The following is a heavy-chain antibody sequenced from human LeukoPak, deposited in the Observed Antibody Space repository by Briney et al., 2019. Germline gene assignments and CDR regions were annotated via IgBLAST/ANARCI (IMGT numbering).Heavy chain of an antibody. V-gene: IGHV4-61*09. CDR1: AVSISSGNFY. CDR2: VYSTGNT. D-gene: IGHD2-2*01. J-gene: IGHJ3*01. Sequence: SETLSLTCTVSAVSISSGNFYWSWIRQSAGKGLEWIGHVYSTGNTKYNPSLKSRVTISADTSKIQISLRLRSVTAADTAMFYCARDGDAVSAAIAGAFDLWGRGTMVTVSS. CDR3: ARDGDAVSAAIAGAFDL.